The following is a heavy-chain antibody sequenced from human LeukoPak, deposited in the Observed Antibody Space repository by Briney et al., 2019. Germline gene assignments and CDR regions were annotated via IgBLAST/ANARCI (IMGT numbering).Heavy chain of an antibody. J-gene: IGHJ6*03. CDR3: ARHTTTISYRDGLDDYSYSMDV. Sequence: GESLKISCQGSGYSFTSYWLGWVRQMPGKGLECMGIIFPGDSATTYRPSFQGQVTISADRSITTAYLQWTSLKASDTAMYYCARHTTTISYRDGLDDYSYSMDVWGKGTTVTVSS. CDR1: GYSFTSYW. V-gene: IGHV5-51*01. CDR2: IFPGDSAT. D-gene: IGHD3/OR15-3a*01.